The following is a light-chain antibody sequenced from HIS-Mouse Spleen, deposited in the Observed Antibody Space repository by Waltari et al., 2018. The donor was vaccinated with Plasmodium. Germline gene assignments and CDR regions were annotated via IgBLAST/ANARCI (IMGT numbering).Light chain of an antibody. J-gene: IGLJ3*02. CDR1: ALPKKY. Sequence: SYELTQPPPVSVSPGQTARITCSGDALPKKYAYWYQQKSGQAPVLVINEASKRPSGRPERFSGARSGTMATLTISGAQVEDEADYYCYSTDSSGNQRVFGGGTKLTVL. CDR2: EAS. CDR3: YSTDSSGNQRV. V-gene: IGLV3-10*01.